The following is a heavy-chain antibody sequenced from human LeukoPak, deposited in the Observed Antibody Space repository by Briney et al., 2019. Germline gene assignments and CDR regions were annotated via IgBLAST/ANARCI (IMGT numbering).Heavy chain of an antibody. V-gene: IGHV1-18*01. J-gene: IGHJ6*02. CDR3: ANNMVRDLYGMDV. Sequence: ASVKVSCKASGYTFTSYGISWVRQAPGQGLEWMGWISAYNGNTNYAQKLQGRVTMTTDTSTSTAYMELRSLRSDDTALYYCANNMVRDLYGMDVWGQGTTVTVSS. CDR1: GYTFTSYG. D-gene: IGHD3-10*01. CDR2: ISAYNGNT.